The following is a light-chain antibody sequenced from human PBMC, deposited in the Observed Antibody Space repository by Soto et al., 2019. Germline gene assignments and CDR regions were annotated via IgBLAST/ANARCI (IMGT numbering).Light chain of an antibody. CDR1: SSDVGGYTY. V-gene: IGLV2-14*01. J-gene: IGLJ3*02. CDR3: SSFSSSSTLV. Sequence: QSVLTQPASVSGSPGQSITISCTGTSSDVGGYTYVSWYQQHPGKAPKLMIYEVSNRPSGVSNRFSGSKSGNTASLTISGLQAEDDGDYYCSSFSSSSTLVFGGGTKLTVL. CDR2: EVS.